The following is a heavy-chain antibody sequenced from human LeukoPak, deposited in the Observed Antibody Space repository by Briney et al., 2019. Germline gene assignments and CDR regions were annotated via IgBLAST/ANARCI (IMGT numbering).Heavy chain of an antibody. J-gene: IGHJ4*02. CDR1: GFTFSSYA. CDR3: AKDWGIWFGELLDYFDY. Sequence: GGSLRLSCTASGFTFSSYAMSWVRQAPGKGLEWVSAISGSGGSTYYADSVKGRFTISRDNSKNTLYLQMNSLRAEDTVVYYCAKDWGIWFGELLDYFDYWGQGTLVTVSS. V-gene: IGHV3-23*01. CDR2: ISGSGGST. D-gene: IGHD3-10*01.